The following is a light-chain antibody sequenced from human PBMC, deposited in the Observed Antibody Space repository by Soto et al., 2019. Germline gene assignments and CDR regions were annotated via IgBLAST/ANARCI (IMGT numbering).Light chain of an antibody. CDR3: QQYYSYPIT. V-gene: IGKV1-5*03. Sequence: DIQMTQSPSTLSGSVGDRVTITCRASQTISSWLAWYQQKPGKAPKLLIYKASTLKSGVPSRFSGSGSGTEFTLTISSLQPDDFATYYCQQYYSYPITFCQGTRLEI. J-gene: IGKJ5*01. CDR2: KAS. CDR1: QTISSW.